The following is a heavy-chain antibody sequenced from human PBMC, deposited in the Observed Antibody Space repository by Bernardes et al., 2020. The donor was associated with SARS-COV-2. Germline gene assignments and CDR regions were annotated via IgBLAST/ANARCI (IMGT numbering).Heavy chain of an antibody. CDR1: GFTFSSYD. J-gene: IGHJ4*02. Sequence: AGSLRLSCAASGFTFSSYDMHWVRQATGKGLEWVSAIGTAGDTYYPGSVKGRFTISRENAKNSLYLQMNSLRAGDTAVYYCARSPRYSSSHHFDYWGQGTLVTVSS. D-gene: IGHD6-13*01. CDR2: IGTAGDT. V-gene: IGHV3-13*01. CDR3: ARSPRYSSSHHFDY.